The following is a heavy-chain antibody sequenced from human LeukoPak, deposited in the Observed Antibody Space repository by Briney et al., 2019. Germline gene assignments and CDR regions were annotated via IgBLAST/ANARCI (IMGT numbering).Heavy chain of an antibody. CDR3: ARDVSGYGDQIDI. CDR1: GGSISSGHY. D-gene: IGHD4-17*01. V-gene: IGHV4-31*03. CDR2: IYYSGTT. J-gene: IGHJ3*02. Sequence: PSETLSLTCTVSGGSISSGHYWSWIRQPPGEVLECIGYIYYSGTTYYNPSLKSRVTISVDTSKNQFSLKLTSVTAADTAVYYCARDVSGYGDQIDIWGQGTVVTVSS.